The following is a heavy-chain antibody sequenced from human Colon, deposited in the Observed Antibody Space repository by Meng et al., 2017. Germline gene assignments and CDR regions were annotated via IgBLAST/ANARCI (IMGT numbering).Heavy chain of an antibody. D-gene: IGHD6-13*01. J-gene: IGHJ4*02. V-gene: IGHV3-21*06. CDR2: ISTSGDDI. CDR1: GFTLRSYT. CDR3: ARAAGSWHPFNY. Sequence: GESLKISCAASGFTLRSYTMNWVRQAPGKGLEWVSSISTSGDDIDYADSLKGRFTISRDNANNSLFLQMNSLGVEDTSVYDCARAAGSWHPFNYWGQGTLVTVSS.